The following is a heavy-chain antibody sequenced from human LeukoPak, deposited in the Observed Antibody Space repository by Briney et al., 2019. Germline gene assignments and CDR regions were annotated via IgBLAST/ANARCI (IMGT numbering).Heavy chain of an antibody. D-gene: IGHD3-9*01. J-gene: IGHJ4*02. CDR2: IYYSGST. CDR3: ARVTYYDILTGYYSQYYFDY. V-gene: IGHV4-59*01. Sequence: PSETLSLTCTVSGGSISSYYWSWIRQPPGKGLEWIGYIYYSGSTNYNPSLKSRVTISVDTSKNQFSLKLSSVTAADTAVYYCARVTYYDILTGYYSQYYFDYWGQGTPVTVSS. CDR1: GGSISSYY.